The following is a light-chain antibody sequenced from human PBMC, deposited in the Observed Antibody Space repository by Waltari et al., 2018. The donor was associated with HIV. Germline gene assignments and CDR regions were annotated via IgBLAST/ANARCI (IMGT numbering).Light chain of an antibody. Sequence: QSALTQPRSVSGSPGQSVTISCTGTSSDVGDYNYVSWYQQHPGKAPKPMIFDVNKRPSGLPDRFSGSKSGNTASLTISGLQAEDEADYYCCSYADKYTWVFGGGTKLTVL. CDR3: CSYADKYTWV. V-gene: IGLV2-11*01. CDR2: DVN. J-gene: IGLJ3*02. CDR1: SSDVGDYNY.